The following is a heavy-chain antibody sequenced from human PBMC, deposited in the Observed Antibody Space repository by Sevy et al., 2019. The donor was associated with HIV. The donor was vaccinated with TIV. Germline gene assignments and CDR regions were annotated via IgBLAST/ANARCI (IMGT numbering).Heavy chain of an antibody. J-gene: IGHJ4*01. D-gene: IGHD3-3*01. CDR2: INQDGGAK. CDR1: GFTLSTTW. V-gene: IGHV3-7*01. CDR3: TTSFGAIAGDDFDY. Sequence: GESLKISCAASGFTLSTTWMTWVRQAPGKGLEWVANINQDGGAKYYVDSVKGRFTISRDNTKNSLYLQMRSLRVEDTAVYYCTTSFGAIAGDDFDYWGQGTLVTVSS.